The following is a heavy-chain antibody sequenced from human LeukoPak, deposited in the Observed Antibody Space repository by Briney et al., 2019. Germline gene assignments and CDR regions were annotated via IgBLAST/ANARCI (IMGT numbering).Heavy chain of an antibody. J-gene: IGHJ5*02. D-gene: IGHD1-7*01. CDR2: VIPIFGTA. Sequence: SVKVSCKASGGTFSSYAISWVRQAPGQGLEWMGGVIPIFGTANYAQKFQGRVTITTDESTSTAYMELSSLRSEDTAVYYCARDNYAGANWFDPWGQGTLVTVSS. V-gene: IGHV1-69*05. CDR3: ARDNYAGANWFDP. CDR1: GGTFSSYA.